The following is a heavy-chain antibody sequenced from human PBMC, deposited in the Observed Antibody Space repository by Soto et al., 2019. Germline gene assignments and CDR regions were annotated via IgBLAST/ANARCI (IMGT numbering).Heavy chain of an antibody. J-gene: IGHJ5*02. V-gene: IGHV3-30*03. D-gene: IGHD3-3*01. CDR1: GFTFSSYG. CDR3: ARGYTSGYPSNWVDP. Sequence: QVQLVESGGGVVQPGRSLRLSCAASGFTFSSYGMHWVRQAPGKGLEWVAVISYDGSKKYYADSVKGRFTISRDNSKNTLYLQMDSLRDEDTAVYYCARGYTSGYPSNWVDPWGQGTLVTVSS. CDR2: ISYDGSKK.